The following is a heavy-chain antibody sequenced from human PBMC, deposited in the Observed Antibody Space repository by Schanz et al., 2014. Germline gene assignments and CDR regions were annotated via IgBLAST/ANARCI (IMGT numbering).Heavy chain of an antibody. J-gene: IGHJ4*02. CDR2: ISGGGGTT. CDR3: ARDFHGYGPHLDY. D-gene: IGHD5-12*01. V-gene: IGHV3-23*01. CDR1: GFTFSSYA. Sequence: EVQLLESGGGLVQPGGSLRLSCAASGFTFSSYAMSWVRQAPGKGLEWVSAISGGGGTTYYADSVKGRFTISRDNSKNTLSLQMNSLRAEDTAVYYCARDFHGYGPHLDYWGQGSLVTVSS.